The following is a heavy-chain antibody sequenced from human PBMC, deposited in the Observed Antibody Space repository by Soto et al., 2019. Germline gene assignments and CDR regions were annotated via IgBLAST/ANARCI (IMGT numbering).Heavy chain of an antibody. CDR3: AREDGGGPFDF. Sequence: EVQLLEFGGGLVRPGGSLRLSCAASGFIFSSYDMHWVRQAPGKGLEWVSGISGHGGDIYYADSVKGRFTISRDTATSTLYLQMDSLRADDTAVYYCAREDGGGPFDFWGQGTLVTVSS. J-gene: IGHJ4*02. CDR2: ISGHGGDI. V-gene: IGHV3-23*01. D-gene: IGHD2-15*01. CDR1: GFIFSSYD.